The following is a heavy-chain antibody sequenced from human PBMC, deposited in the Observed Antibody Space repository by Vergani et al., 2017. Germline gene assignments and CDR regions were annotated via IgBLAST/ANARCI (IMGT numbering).Heavy chain of an antibody. CDR1: GGSMSGYY. D-gene: IGHD4-23*01. J-gene: IGHJ6*02. CDR3: ARVSFEGGNLYYYYGMDV. Sequence: QVRLQESGPGLVKPSETLSLTCSVSGGSMSGYYWSWIRQPPGKELEWIGEINHSGSTNYNPSLKSRVTISVDTSKNQFSLKLSSVTAADTAVYYCARVSFEGGNLYYYYGMDVWGQGTTVTVSS. V-gene: IGHV4-59*12. CDR2: INHSGST.